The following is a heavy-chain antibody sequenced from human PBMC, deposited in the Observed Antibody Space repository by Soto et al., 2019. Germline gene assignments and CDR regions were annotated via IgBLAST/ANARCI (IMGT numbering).Heavy chain of an antibody. V-gene: IGHV1-24*01. CDR1: GYTLTELS. CDR2: FDPEDGET. Sequence: ASVKVSCKVSGYTLTELSMHWVRQAPGKGLEWMGGFDPEDGETIYAQKFQGRVTMTEGTSTDTAYMELSSLRSEDMAVYYCATRFGSWFGELAHWGQGTLVTVSS. CDR3: ATRFGSWFGELAH. D-gene: IGHD3-10*01. J-gene: IGHJ4*02.